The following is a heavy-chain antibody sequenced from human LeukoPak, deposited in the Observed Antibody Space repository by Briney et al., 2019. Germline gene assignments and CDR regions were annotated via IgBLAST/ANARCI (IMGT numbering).Heavy chain of an antibody. CDR3: ARIDRITIFGVADYYYYYGMDV. CDR2: IIPIFGTA. Sequence: ASVKVSCKASGYTFTSYGISWVRQAPGQGLEWMGGIIPIFGTANYAQKFQGRVTITADESTSTAYMELSSLRSEDTAVYYCARIDRITIFGVADYYYYYGMDVWGQGTTVTVSS. D-gene: IGHD3-3*01. CDR1: GYTFTSYG. V-gene: IGHV1-69*13. J-gene: IGHJ6*02.